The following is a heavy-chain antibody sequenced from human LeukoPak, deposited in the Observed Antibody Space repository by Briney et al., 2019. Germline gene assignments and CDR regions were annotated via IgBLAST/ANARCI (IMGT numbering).Heavy chain of an antibody. J-gene: IGHJ3*02. V-gene: IGHV4-31*03. CDR1: GGSISSGGYY. CDR2: IYYSGST. D-gene: IGHD3-3*02. Sequence: PSQTLSLTCTVSGGSISSGGYYWSWIRRHPGKGLEWIGYIYYSGSTFHNPSLKSRVTISVDTSKNQFSLKLNSVTAADTAVYYCAADLQAFAFDIWGQGTMVTVSS. CDR3: AADLQAFAFDI.